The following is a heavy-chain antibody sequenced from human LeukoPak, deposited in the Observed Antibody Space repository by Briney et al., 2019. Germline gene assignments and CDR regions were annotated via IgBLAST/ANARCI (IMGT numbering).Heavy chain of an antibody. CDR1: GGSFSGYY. CDR2: MNHSGST. V-gene: IGHV4-34*01. CDR3: AREGSGGYCSGGSCYYFDY. J-gene: IGHJ4*02. D-gene: IGHD2-15*01. Sequence: KPSETLSLTCAVYGGSFSGYYWSRIRQPPGKGGEWIGEMNHSGSTNYNPSLKSRVTISVDTSKNQFSLKLSSVTAADTAVYYCAREGSGGYCSGGSCYYFDYWGQGTLVTVSS.